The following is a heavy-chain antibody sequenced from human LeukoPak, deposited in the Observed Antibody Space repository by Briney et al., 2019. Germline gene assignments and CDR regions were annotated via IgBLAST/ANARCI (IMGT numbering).Heavy chain of an antibody. J-gene: IGHJ4*02. CDR2: IYHSGST. D-gene: IGHD1-26*01. Sequence: KSSETLSLTCTVSGYSISSGFYWGWIRQPPGKGLEWIGSIYHSGSTYYNPSLKSRVTISVDTSKNQFSLKLSSATAADTAVYYCARAVGVTNGLFDYWGPGTLVTVSS. CDR3: ARAVGVTNGLFDY. CDR1: GYSISSGFY. V-gene: IGHV4-38-2*02.